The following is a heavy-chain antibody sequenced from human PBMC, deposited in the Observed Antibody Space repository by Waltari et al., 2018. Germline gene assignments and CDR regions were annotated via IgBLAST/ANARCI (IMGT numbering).Heavy chain of an antibody. D-gene: IGHD1-7*01. V-gene: IGHV1-2*06. CDR2: INPNSGGT. Sequence: QVQLVQSGAEVKKPGASVKVSCKASGYTFTGYYMHWVRQAPGQGIEWMGRINPNSGGTNYAQKFQDRVTMTRDTSISTAYMELSRLRSDDTAVYYCARSGAGVTGTTVTYWGQGTLVTVSS. CDR3: ARSGAGVTGTTVTY. CDR1: GYTFTGYY. J-gene: IGHJ4*02.